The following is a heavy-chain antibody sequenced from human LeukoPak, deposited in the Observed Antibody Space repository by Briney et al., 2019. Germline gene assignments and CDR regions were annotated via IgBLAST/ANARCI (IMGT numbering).Heavy chain of an antibody. D-gene: IGHD6-13*01. Sequence: ASVKVSCKASGYTFTSYGISWVRRAPGQGLEWMGWISAYNGNTNYAQKLQGRVTMTTDTSTSTAYMELRSLRSDDTAVYYCARDWGPYSSSWYDLFDYWGQGTLVTVSS. J-gene: IGHJ4*02. CDR1: GYTFTSYG. CDR2: ISAYNGNT. CDR3: ARDWGPYSSSWYDLFDY. V-gene: IGHV1-18*01.